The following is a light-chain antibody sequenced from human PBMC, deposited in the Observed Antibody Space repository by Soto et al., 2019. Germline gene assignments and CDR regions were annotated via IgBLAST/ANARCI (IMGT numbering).Light chain of an antibody. CDR1: SSDIGGYNY. J-gene: IGLJ1*01. CDR2: YVT. V-gene: IGLV2-14*03. Sequence: QSVLAQPASLSGSPGQSITISCTGTSSDIGGYNYVSWYRQHPGKAPKLIINYVTNRPSGVSNRFSGSKSGNTASLTISGLQADDEGDYYCSSYTSTASYVFGTGTKVTVL. CDR3: SSYTSTASYV.